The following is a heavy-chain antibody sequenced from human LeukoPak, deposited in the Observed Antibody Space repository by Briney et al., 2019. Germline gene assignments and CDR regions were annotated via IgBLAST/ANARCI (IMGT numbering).Heavy chain of an antibody. D-gene: IGHD5-18*01. CDR1: GFTFSSYA. Sequence: PGGSLRLSCAASGFTFSSYAMNWVRQAPGKGLEWVSIISGSGGSTYYADSVKGRFTISRDNSKNTLYVQMNSLRVEDTAVYYCAKGAEVQLWLLGASNDAFDIWGQGTMVTVSS. V-gene: IGHV3-23*01. CDR2: ISGSGGST. CDR3: AKGAEVQLWLLGASNDAFDI. J-gene: IGHJ3*02.